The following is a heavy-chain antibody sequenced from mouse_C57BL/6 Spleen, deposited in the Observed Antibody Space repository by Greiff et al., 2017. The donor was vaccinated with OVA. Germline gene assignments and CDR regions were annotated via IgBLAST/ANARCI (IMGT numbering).Heavy chain of an antibody. D-gene: IGHD2-5*01. CDR2: ISYDGSN. V-gene: IGHV3-6*01. Sequence: EVQLQESGPGLVKPSQSLSLTCSVTGYSITSGYYWNWIRQFPGNKLEWMGYISYDGSNNYNPSLKNRISITRDTSKNQFFLKLNSVTTEDTATYYCARDYSNYGGRFAYWGQGTLVTVSA. CDR1: GYSITSGYY. J-gene: IGHJ3*01. CDR3: ARDYSNYGGRFAY.